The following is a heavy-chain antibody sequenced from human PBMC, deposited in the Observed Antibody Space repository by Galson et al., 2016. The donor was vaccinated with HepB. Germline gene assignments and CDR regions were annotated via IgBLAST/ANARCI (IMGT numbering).Heavy chain of an antibody. CDR1: GFTFNRYT. CDR2: ISSRTRTT. V-gene: IGHV3-48*01. CDR3: TLLQEHL. J-gene: IGHJ6*01. Sequence: SLRLSCATSGFTFNRYTMNWVRQAPGKGLEWVSHISSRTRTTYYADSVKGRFTISRDNAKNSLYLQMNSLHQGPIGLPPGTLLQEHLWG.